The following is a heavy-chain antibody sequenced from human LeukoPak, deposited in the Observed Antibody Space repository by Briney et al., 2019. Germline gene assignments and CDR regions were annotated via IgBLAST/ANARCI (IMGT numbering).Heavy chain of an antibody. D-gene: IGHD6-13*01. CDR2: INHSGST. Sequence: SETLSLTCAVYGGSFSGYYWSWIRQPPGKGLEWIGEINHSGSTNYNPSLKSRVTISVDTSKNQFSLKLSSVTAADTAVYYCARESSSWYAASWFDPWGQGTLVTVSS. CDR1: GGSFSGYY. V-gene: IGHV4-34*01. J-gene: IGHJ5*02. CDR3: ARESSSWYAASWFDP.